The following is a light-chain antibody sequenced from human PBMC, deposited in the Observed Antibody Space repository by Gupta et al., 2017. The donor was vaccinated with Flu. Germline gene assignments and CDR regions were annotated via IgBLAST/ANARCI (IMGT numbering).Light chain of an antibody. CDR2: DAS. V-gene: IGKV3-15*01. CDR1: QSVSTR. J-gene: IGKJ1*01. Sequence: EIVMTQSPATLSVSPGERVTLSCRASQSVSTRLAWYQQKPGQAPRLLIYDASTSATGFPARFSGGGSETEFTLTISSLQSEDFAVYYCQQYNNWPRTFGQGTKVEIK. CDR3: QQYNNWPRT.